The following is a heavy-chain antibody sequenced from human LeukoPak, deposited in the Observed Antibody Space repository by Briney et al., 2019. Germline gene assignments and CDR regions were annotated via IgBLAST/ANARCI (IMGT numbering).Heavy chain of an antibody. CDR1: GYTFTSYA. D-gene: IGHD3-9*01. CDR2: INAGNGNT. CDR3: ARGGYDILTGYSLTYFDY. Sequence: ASVKVSCKASGYTFTSYALHWVRQAPGQRLEWMGWINAGNGNTKYSQKFQGRVTITRDTSASTAYMELSSLRSEDAAVYYCARGGYDILTGYSLTYFDYWGQGTLSPPPQ. J-gene: IGHJ4*02. V-gene: IGHV1-3*01.